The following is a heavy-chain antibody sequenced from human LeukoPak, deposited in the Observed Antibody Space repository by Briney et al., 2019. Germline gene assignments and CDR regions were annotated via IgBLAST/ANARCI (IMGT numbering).Heavy chain of an antibody. J-gene: IGHJ2*01. CDR2: IYYSGST. D-gene: IGHD6-13*01. CDR1: GGSISSSGYY. V-gene: IGHV4-39*07. CDR3: ARYSSSWPPNWYFDL. Sequence: SETLSLTCTVSGGSISSSGYYWGWIRQPPGKGLEWIGSIYYSGSTYYNPSLKSRVTISVDTSKNQFSLKLSSVTAADTAVYYCARYSSSWPPNWYFDLWGRGTLVTVSS.